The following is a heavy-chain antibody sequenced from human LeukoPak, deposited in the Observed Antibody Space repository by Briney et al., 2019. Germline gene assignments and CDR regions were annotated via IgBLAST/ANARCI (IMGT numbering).Heavy chain of an antibody. CDR1: GFTFDDYG. CDR2: INWNGGST. V-gene: IGHV3-20*04. J-gene: IGHJ3*02. Sequence: GGSLRLSCAASGFTFDDYGMSWVRQAPGKGLEWVSGINWNGGSTGYADSVKGRFTTSRDNAKNSLYLQMNSLRAEDTALYYCARGPPYYYGSGSSLRGAFDIWGQGTMVTVSS. CDR3: ARGPPYYYGSGSSLRGAFDI. D-gene: IGHD3-10*01.